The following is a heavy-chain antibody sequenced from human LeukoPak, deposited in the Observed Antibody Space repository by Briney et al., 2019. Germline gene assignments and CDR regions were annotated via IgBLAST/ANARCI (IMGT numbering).Heavy chain of an antibody. CDR3: ARTLDGSYGSGAYFDY. V-gene: IGHV2-70*04. D-gene: IGHD1-26*01. J-gene: IGHJ4*02. Sequence: SGPALVKPTQTLTLTCTFSGFSLSTSGMRVSWIRQPPGKALEWLARIDWDDDKFYSTSLKTRLTISKDTPKNQVVLTMTNMDPVDTATYYCARTLDGSYGSGAYFDYWGQGTLVTVSS. CDR2: IDWDDDK. CDR1: GFSLSTSGMR.